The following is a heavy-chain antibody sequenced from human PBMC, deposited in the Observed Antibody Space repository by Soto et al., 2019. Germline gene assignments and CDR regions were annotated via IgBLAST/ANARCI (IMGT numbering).Heavy chain of an antibody. V-gene: IGHV3-7*05. CDR1: GFTLSSYW. D-gene: IGHD3-22*01. CDR3: ARGVGTSIIVVLDYYYGMAV. CDR2: IKQDGSEK. Sequence: PGGSLRLSCAASGFTLSSYWMSWVRQAPGKGLEWVANIKQDGSEKYYVDSVKGRFTISRDNAKNSLYLQMNSLRAEDTAVYYCARGVGTSIIVVLDYYYGMAVWSQGTTVTVSS. J-gene: IGHJ6*02.